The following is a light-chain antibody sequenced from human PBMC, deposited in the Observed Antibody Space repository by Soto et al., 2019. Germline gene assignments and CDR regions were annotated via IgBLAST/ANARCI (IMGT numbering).Light chain of an antibody. CDR3: QQSYSTPRT. J-gene: IGKJ2*02. Sequence: DIQMTQSPSSLSVSVGDRVTITCRASQSIVSYLNWYQQKLGKAPKLLIYTASNLQRGVPSRFSGSGSATDFTLTISNLQPEDFATYDGQQSYSTPRTFGQGTKLEIK. V-gene: IGKV1-39*01. CDR1: QSIVSY. CDR2: TAS.